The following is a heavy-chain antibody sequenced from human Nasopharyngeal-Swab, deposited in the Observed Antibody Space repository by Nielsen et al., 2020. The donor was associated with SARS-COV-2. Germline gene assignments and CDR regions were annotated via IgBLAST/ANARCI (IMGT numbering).Heavy chain of an antibody. V-gene: IGHV3-11*06. CDR3: ATTPPKYYYGSGSYRTAGDY. J-gene: IGHJ4*02. CDR1: GFTFSDYY. D-gene: IGHD3-10*01. CDR2: ISSSSSYT. Sequence: GGSLRLSCAASGFTFSDYYMSWIRQAPGKGLEWVSYISSSSSYTNYADSVKGRFTISRDNAKNSLYLQMNSLRAEDTAVYYCATTPPKYYYGSGSYRTAGDYWGQGTLVTVSS.